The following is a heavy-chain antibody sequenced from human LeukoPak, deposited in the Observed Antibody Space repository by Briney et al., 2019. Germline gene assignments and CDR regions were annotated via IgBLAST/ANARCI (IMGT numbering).Heavy chain of an antibody. J-gene: IGHJ4*02. V-gene: IGHV4-34*01. Sequence: SETLSLTCAVYGGSFSGYYWSWIRQPPGKGLEWIGEINHSGSTNYNPSLKSRVTISVDTSKNQFSLKLSSVTAADTAVYYCARVVGATSIDYWGQGILVTVSS. D-gene: IGHD2-15*01. CDR1: GGSFSGYY. CDR2: INHSGST. CDR3: ARVVGATSIDY.